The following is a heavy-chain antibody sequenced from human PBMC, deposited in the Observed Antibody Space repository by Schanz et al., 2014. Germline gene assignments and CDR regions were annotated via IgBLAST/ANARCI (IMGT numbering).Heavy chain of an antibody. J-gene: IGHJ4*02. CDR2: IGHSGNT. D-gene: IGHD6-13*01. CDR3: ARGRQQLGSFDY. V-gene: IGHV4-39*07. Sequence: QLQLQESGPGLVKPSETLSLTCTVSGGSVSSSNSYWGWFRQPPGKGLEWIGDIGHSGNTKDNPSLKSRVTMSVETSKNQFSLNLSSVTAADTAVYYCARGRQQLGSFDYWGPGTLVSVSS. CDR1: GGSVSSSNSY.